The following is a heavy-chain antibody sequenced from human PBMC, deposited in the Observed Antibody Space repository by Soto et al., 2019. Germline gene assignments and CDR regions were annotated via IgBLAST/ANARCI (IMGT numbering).Heavy chain of an antibody. Sequence: RCLRVTGSAPGFTCSDYPMNWVRQAPGKWLEWVSSIRTISSAIYFADSVRGRFTISRDNDRNSLYLQMTSLRDEDTAVYYCARETPSFDSWGQGTLVTVYS. CDR2: IRTISSAI. V-gene: IGHV3-48*02. J-gene: IGHJ4*02. CDR3: ARETPSFDS. CDR1: GFTCSDYP. D-gene: IGHD2-15*01.